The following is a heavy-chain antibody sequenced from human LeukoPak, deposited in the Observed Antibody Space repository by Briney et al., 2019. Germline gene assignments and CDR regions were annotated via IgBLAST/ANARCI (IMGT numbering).Heavy chain of an antibody. V-gene: IGHV5-51*01. CDR2: IYPGDSDT. D-gene: IGHD1-7*01. Sequence: GESLKISCKGSGYSFTSYWSGWVRQMPGKGLEWMGIIYPGDSDTRYSPSFQGQVTISADKSISTAYLQWSSLKASDTAMYYCARRVSAGTTKPRLPYYFDYWGQGTLVTVSS. J-gene: IGHJ4*02. CDR3: ARRVSAGTTKPRLPYYFDY. CDR1: GYSFTSYW.